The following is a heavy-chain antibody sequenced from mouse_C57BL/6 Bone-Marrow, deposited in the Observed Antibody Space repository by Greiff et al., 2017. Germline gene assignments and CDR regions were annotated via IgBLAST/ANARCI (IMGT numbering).Heavy chain of an antibody. CDR2: IYPGNSDT. D-gene: IGHD3-2*02. Sequence: EVQLQQSGTVLARPGASVKMSCKTSGYTFTSYWMHWVKQRPGQGLEWIGAIYPGNSDTSYNQKFKGKAKLTAVTSASTAYMELSSLTNEDSAVYYCTRSQARAYGGQGTLVTVSA. V-gene: IGHV1-5*01. CDR1: GYTFTSYW. CDR3: TRSQARAY. J-gene: IGHJ3*01.